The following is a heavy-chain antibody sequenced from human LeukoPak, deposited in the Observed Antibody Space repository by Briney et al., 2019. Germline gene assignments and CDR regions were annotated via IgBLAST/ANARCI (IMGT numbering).Heavy chain of an antibody. CDR3: AKDISGWYGSFAFDI. CDR1: GFTFSDFY. CDR2: ISSGGSTK. J-gene: IGHJ3*02. Sequence: NSGGSLRLSCAASGFTFSDFYMSWIRQAPGKGLEWVSYISSGGSTKYYADSVKGRFTISRENAKNSLYLQMNSLRAEDTAVYYCAKDISGWYGSFAFDIWGQGTMVSVSS. V-gene: IGHV3-11*01. D-gene: IGHD6-19*01.